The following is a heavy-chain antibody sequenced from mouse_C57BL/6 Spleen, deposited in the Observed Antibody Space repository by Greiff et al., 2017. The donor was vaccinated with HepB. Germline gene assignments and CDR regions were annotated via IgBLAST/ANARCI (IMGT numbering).Heavy chain of an antibody. CDR3: ERKNSCWDIDV. Sequence: QVQLQQSDAELVKPGASVKMSCKASGYTFTNYTIHWVKQRPEQGLEWIGYIYPRDGNTKYNEKFKGKATLTADKSSSTAYMQLNSLTSADSAVYVCERKNSCWDIDVWGTGTSVTVSS. CDR1: GYTFTNYT. V-gene: IGHV1-78*01. CDR2: IYPRDGNT. J-gene: IGHJ1*03.